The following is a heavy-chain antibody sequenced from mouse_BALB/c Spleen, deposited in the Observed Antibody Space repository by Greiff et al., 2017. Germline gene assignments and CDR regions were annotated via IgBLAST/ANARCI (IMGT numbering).Heavy chain of an antibody. Sequence: ESGPGLVKPSQSLSLTCTVTGYSITSDYAWNWIRQFPGNKLEWMGYISYSGSTSYNPSLKSRISITRDTSKNQFFLQLNSVTTEDTATYYCARGRYGNPFAYWGQGTLVTVSA. D-gene: IGHD2-1*01. V-gene: IGHV3-2*02. J-gene: IGHJ3*01. CDR1: GYSITSDYA. CDR2: ISYSGST. CDR3: ARGRYGNPFAY.